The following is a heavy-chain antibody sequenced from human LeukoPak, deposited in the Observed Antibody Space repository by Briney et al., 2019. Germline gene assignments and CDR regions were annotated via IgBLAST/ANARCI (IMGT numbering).Heavy chain of an antibody. J-gene: IGHJ4*02. CDR3: ARAGAEVTSHFDS. D-gene: IGHD2-21*02. CDR1: GYTFTRYG. V-gene: IGHV1-18*01. CDR2: IGSYNGNT. Sequence: ASVKVSCKASGYTFTRYGVSWVRQAPGQGLEWVGWIGSYNGNTNYAQRLQDRITVTTDTSTSTAYMELSSLRSDDTAMYYYARAGAEVTSHFDSWGQGTLVTVSS.